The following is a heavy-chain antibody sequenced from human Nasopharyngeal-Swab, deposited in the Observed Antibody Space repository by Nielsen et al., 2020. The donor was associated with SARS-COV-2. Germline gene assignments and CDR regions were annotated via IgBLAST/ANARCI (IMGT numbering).Heavy chain of an antibody. Sequence: WIRQPPGKGLEWVASISGSNNSTYYADPVKGRFTISRDNAKNSLFLQVNSLRAEDTAVYYCAREGGRFSSTWYYYSYGMDVWGQGTTVTVSS. D-gene: IGHD6-13*01. J-gene: IGHJ6*02. CDR2: ISGSNNST. CDR3: AREGGRFSSTWYYYSYGMDV. V-gene: IGHV3-21*06.